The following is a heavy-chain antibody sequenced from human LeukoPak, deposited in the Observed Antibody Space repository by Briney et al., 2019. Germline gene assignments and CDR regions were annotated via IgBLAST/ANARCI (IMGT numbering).Heavy chain of an antibody. J-gene: IGHJ4*02. CDR1: GFTFSSHA. CDR3: AKRHWYGSGNYYFDY. Sequence: GGSLRLSCAASGFTFSSHAMSWVRQAPGKGLEWVSGLSGSGAYTNYAESVKGQFTISRDNSQNTLYLQMSSLRADDTAVYYCAKRHWYGSGNYYFDYWGQGTLVTVSS. D-gene: IGHD3-10*01. V-gene: IGHV3-23*01. CDR2: LSGSGAYT.